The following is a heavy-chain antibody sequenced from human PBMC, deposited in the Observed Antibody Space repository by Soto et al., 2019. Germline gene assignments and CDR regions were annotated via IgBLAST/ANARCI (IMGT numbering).Heavy chain of an antibody. CDR3: AIAQVRLQLGSSDY. J-gene: IGHJ4*02. CDR2: TNPKSGVT. V-gene: IGHV1-2*02. Sequence: QVQLVQSGAEVKKPGASVKVSCKASGYSFTGYFMHWVRQVPGQGLEWMGWTNPKSGVTKYPQKLQGRVNMTSDTSISTAYMELARFISDDTAVYYCAIAQVRLQLGSSDYWGQGTLVTVTS. D-gene: IGHD6-25*01. CDR1: GYSFTGYF.